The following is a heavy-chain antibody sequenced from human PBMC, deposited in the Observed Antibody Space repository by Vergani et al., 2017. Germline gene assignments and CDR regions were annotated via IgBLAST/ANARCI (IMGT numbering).Heavy chain of an antibody. CDR3: ARDLRLLYNRFDP. Sequence: QVQLVESGGGVVQPGRSLRLSCAASGFTFNQYCMHWVRQAPGKGLEWVAVTWYDGNNKQYADSVKGRFTISRENSKRTMYLQMNSLRDEDTGVYYCARDLRLLYNRFDPWGQGTLVTVSS. D-gene: IGHD1-14*01. CDR1: GFTFNQYC. CDR2: TWYDGNNK. V-gene: IGHV3-33*01. J-gene: IGHJ5*02.